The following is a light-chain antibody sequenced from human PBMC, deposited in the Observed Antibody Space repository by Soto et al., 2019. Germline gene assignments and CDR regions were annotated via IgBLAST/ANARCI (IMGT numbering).Light chain of an antibody. J-gene: IGLJ1*01. CDR1: SSDVGSYNL. V-gene: IGLV2-23*01. Sequence: QSALTQPASVSGSPGQSITISCTGTSSDVGSYNLVSWYQQHPGKAPKLMIYEGSKRPSGISNSFSGSKSGNTASLTISGLQAEDEADYYCRSYAGSSTPLYVFGTGTKVTVL. CDR2: EGS. CDR3: RSYAGSSTPLYV.